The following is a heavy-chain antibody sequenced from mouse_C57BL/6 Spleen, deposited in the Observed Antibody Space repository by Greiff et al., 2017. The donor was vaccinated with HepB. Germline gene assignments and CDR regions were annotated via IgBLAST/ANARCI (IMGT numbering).Heavy chain of an antibody. D-gene: IGHD1-1*01. V-gene: IGHV1-50*01. CDR2: IDPSDSYT. CDR1: GYTFTSYW. J-gene: IGHJ2*01. CDR3: AREGARNDYYGSSLDY. Sequence: QVQLKQPGAELVKPGASVKLSCKASGYTFTSYWMQWVKQRPGQGLEWIGEIDPSDSYTNYNQKFKGKATLTVDTSSSTAYMQLSSLTSEDSAVYYCAREGARNDYYGSSLDYWGQGTTLTVSS.